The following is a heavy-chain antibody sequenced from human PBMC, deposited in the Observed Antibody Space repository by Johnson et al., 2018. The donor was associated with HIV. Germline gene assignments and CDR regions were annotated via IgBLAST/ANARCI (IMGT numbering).Heavy chain of an antibody. Sequence: VQLVESGGRVVRPGGSLRLSCAASGFTFDDYGMTWVRQAPGKGLEWVSGIDWNGGRQAYVDSVKGRFTISRDNAKNSLYMEMNSLRAEDTALYYCARRHYYDSSGQGGGLDIWGQGTMVTVSS. D-gene: IGHD3-22*01. J-gene: IGHJ3*02. CDR3: ARRHYYDSSGQGGGLDI. CDR2: IDWNGGRQ. V-gene: IGHV3-20*04. CDR1: GFTFDDYG.